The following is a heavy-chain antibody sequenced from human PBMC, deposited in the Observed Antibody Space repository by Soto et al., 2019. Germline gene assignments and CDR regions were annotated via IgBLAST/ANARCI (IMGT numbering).Heavy chain of an antibody. Sequence: ASVKVSCKASGYTFSNYGFSWVRQAPGPGLEWMGWISSYNGNTNYAQKLQGRVTMTTDTSTSTAYMELRSLRSDDTAVYYCARAPRTVAGTFWFDPWGQGTLVTVSS. J-gene: IGHJ5*02. CDR1: GYTFSNYG. CDR3: ARAPRTVAGTFWFDP. D-gene: IGHD6-19*01. CDR2: ISSYNGNT. V-gene: IGHV1-18*01.